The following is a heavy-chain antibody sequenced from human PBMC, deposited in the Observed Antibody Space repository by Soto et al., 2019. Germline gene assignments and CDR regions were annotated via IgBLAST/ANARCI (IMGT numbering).Heavy chain of an antibody. V-gene: IGHV3-23*01. Sequence: PGGSLRLSCAASGFTFSNHAMNWVRQPPGKGLEWVSGISAGGGTTYHADSVKGRFTISRDNSKKTLYLQMSSLRADDTAIYYCATERDGHIPDAFDDWGQGTMVTVSS. CDR2: ISAGGGTT. J-gene: IGHJ3*01. D-gene: IGHD2-21*01. CDR3: ATERDGHIPDAFDD. CDR1: GFTFSNHA.